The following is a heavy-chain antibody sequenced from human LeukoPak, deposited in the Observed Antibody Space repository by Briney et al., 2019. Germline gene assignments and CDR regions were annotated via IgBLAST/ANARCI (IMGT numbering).Heavy chain of an antibody. Sequence: ASVKVSCKASGYTFTSYGISWVRQAPGQGLEWMGWISAYNGNTNYAQKLQGRVTMTTDTSTSTAYMELRSLRSDDTAVYYCARDLAYYYDNSGYYLDYWGQGTLVTVSS. CDR3: ARDLAYYYDNSGYYLDY. J-gene: IGHJ4*02. D-gene: IGHD3-22*01. CDR1: GYTFTSYG. V-gene: IGHV1-18*01. CDR2: ISAYNGNT.